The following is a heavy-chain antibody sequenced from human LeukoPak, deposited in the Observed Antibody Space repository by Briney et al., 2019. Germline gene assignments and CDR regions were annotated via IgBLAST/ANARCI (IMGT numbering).Heavy chain of an antibody. V-gene: IGHV1-18*01. CDR1: GYTFISYG. CDR2: ISAYNGNT. D-gene: IGHD6-13*01. CDR3: ARDPASYSSSWYLDY. J-gene: IGHJ4*02. Sequence: ASVKVSCKASGYTFISYGISWVRQAPGQGLEWMGWISAYNGNTNYAQKLQGRVTMTTDTSTSTAYMELRSLRSDDTAVYYCARDPASYSSSWYLDYWGQGTLVTVSS.